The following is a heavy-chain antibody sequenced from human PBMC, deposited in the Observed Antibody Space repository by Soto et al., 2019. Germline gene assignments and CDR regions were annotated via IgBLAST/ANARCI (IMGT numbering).Heavy chain of an antibody. CDR2: VSFDSKNK. V-gene: IGHV3-30*18. Sequence: PGGSLRLSCAGSGFSFDAYGMHWVRQAPGKGLEWLTTVSFDSKNKYYIDSVEGRFTISRDNSKNMLFLQMNSLRHEDTAVYYCAKESVETSYSYYGMDVWGPGTTVTVYS. J-gene: IGHJ6*02. CDR1: GFSFDAYG. D-gene: IGHD4-4*01. CDR3: AKESVETSYSYYGMDV.